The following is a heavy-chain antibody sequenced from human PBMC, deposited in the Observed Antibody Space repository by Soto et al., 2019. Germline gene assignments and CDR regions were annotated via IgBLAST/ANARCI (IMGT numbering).Heavy chain of an antibody. V-gene: IGHV1-69*13. CDR3: ARHEYGSGLMDV. CDR1: GGTFSNYA. J-gene: IGHJ6*02. Sequence: ASVKVTCKASGGTFSNYAISWVRQAPGQGLEWMGGIIPIFGTANYAQKFQGRVTITADESTSTAYMELSSLRSEDTAVYYCARHEYGSGLMDVWGQGTTVTVSS. D-gene: IGHD3-10*01. CDR2: IIPIFGTA.